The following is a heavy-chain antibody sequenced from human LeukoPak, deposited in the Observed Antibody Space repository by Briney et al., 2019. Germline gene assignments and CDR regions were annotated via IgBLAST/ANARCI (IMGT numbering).Heavy chain of an antibody. Sequence: ASVKVSCKASGYTFTSYYMHWVRQAPGQGLEWMGIINPSGGSTSYAQKFQGRVTMTRDTSTSTVYMELSSPRSEDTAVYYCARGLRVGIAAAGTGYWGQGTLVTVSS. J-gene: IGHJ4*02. V-gene: IGHV1-46*01. CDR3: ARGLRVGIAAAGTGY. D-gene: IGHD6-13*01. CDR1: GYTFTSYY. CDR2: INPSGGST.